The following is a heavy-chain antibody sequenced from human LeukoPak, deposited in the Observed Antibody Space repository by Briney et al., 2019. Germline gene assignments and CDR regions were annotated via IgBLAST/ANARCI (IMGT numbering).Heavy chain of an antibody. Sequence: SETLSLTCTVSGGSMRVVYWRWIRQSPGKGLEWIGSIYYSGGTNYNPSLKSRVTISVDTSKNQFSLELSSVTAADRAVYYCAVNSTKHTFDIWGQGTMVTVSS. CDR1: GGSMRVVY. J-gene: IGHJ3*02. CDR2: IYYSGGT. V-gene: IGHV4-59*08. CDR3: AVNSTKHTFDI. D-gene: IGHD1-1*01.